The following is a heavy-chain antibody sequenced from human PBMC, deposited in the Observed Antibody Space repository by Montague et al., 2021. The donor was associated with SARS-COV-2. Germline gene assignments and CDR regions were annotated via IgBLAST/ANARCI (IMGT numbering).Heavy chain of an antibody. CDR3: ATYYYNSDHVRSA. Sequence: SLRLSCAASGFTFSSYEMNWVRQAPGKGLEWISKIINSGSSTYYADSVKGRFTISRDNAKNSLCLQMNSLRAEDTAVYYCATYYYNSDHVRSAWGQGTLVTVSS. D-gene: IGHD3-10*01. V-gene: IGHV3-48*03. CDR2: IINSGSST. J-gene: IGHJ5*02. CDR1: GFTFSSYE.